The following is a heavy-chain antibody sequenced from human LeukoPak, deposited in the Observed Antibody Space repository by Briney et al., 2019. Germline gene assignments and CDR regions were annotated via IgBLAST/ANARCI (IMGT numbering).Heavy chain of an antibody. V-gene: IGHV3-30*02. CDR1: GFIFGSYG. Sequence: GGSLRLSCAASGFIFGSYGMHWVRQAPVKGLEWVAFTPYHGVSRYYTESVKGRFTISRDNSKSTLYLQMNSLRIEDTAVYYCAKDRHGDYTSDYWGQGTLVIVSS. CDR3: AKDRHGDYTSDY. D-gene: IGHD4-17*01. J-gene: IGHJ4*02. CDR2: TPYHGVSR.